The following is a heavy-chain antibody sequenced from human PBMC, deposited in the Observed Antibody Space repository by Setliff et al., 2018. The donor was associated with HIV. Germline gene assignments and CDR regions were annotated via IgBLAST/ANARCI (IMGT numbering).Heavy chain of an antibody. CDR1: GYTFTSYG. V-gene: IGHV1-69*04. CDR3: ARAPELYSGSYDAFDI. CDR2: IIPILGVA. D-gene: IGHD1-26*01. Sequence: SVKVSCKASGYTFTSYGISWVRQAPGQGLDWMGRIIPILGVANYAQKFQGRVTITTDESTSTAYMELSSLRSEDTAVYYCARAPELYSGSYDAFDIWGQGTMVTVSS. J-gene: IGHJ3*02.